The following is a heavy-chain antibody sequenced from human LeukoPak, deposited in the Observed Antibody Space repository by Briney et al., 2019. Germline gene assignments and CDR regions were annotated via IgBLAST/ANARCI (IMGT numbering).Heavy chain of an antibody. Sequence: PGGSLRLSCAASGFTFSSCSMNWVRQAPGKGLEWVSYISSSSSTIYYADSVKGRFTISRDNAKNSLYLQMNSLRAEDTAVYYCASDLLPDDYWGQGTLVTVSS. CDR2: ISSSSSTI. CDR3: ASDLLPDDY. CDR1: GFTFSSCS. V-gene: IGHV3-48*01. D-gene: IGHD2-15*01. J-gene: IGHJ4*02.